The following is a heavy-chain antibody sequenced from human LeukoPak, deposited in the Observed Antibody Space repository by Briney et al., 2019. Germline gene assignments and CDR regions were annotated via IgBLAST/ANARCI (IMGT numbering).Heavy chain of an antibody. CDR1: GGSFSGYY. CDR2: INHSGST. CDR3: ARASSEAAFDI. V-gene: IGHV4-34*01. D-gene: IGHD3-10*01. Sequence: PSETLSLTCAVYGGSFSGYYWSWIRQPPGKGLEWIGEINHSGSTNYNPSLKSRVTISVDTSKNQFSLKLSSVTAADTAVYYCARASSEAAFDIWGQGTMVTVSS. J-gene: IGHJ3*02.